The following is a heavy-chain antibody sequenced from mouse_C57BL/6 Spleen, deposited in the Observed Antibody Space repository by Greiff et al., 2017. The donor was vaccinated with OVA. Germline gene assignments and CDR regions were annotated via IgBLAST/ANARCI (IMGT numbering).Heavy chain of an antibody. Sequence: EVQLVESGGGLVQPGGSMKLSCVASGFTFSNYWMNWVRQSPEKGLEWVAQIRLKSDNYATHYAESVKGRFTISRDDSKSSVYLQMNNLSAEYTRIYYCTCLGRGYWGQGTTLTVSS. CDR3: TCLGRGY. V-gene: IGHV6-3*01. CDR1: GFTFSNYW. CDR2: IRLKSDNYAT. J-gene: IGHJ2*01.